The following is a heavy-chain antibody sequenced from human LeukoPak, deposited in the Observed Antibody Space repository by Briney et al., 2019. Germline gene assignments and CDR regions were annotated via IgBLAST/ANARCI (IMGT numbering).Heavy chain of an antibody. CDR2: IYHSGYT. CDR1: GYSINSGYY. D-gene: IGHD6-19*01. V-gene: IGHV4-38-2*01. Sequence: LETLSLTCAVSGYSINSGYYWGWIRQPPGKGLEWIGSIYHSGYTYYNPSLKSRVTISVDTSENHFSLKLSSVTAADTAVYYCARNKTVAGPDSWFDPWGQGTLVTVSS. CDR3: ARNKTVAGPDSWFDP. J-gene: IGHJ5*02.